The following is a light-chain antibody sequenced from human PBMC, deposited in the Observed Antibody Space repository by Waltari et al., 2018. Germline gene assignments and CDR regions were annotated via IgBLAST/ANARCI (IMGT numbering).Light chain of an antibody. V-gene: IGLV2-14*03. Sequence: QSALTQPASVSGSPGQSITISCTGTSRDGGGYNYVSWHQQHPGKAPTLMIYDVTKRPSGVSNRFSGSKSGNTASLTISGLQAEDEADYYCSSYSSSSTLLFGGGTKLTVL. CDR1: SRDGGGYNY. CDR3: SSYSSSSTLL. J-gene: IGLJ2*01. CDR2: DVT.